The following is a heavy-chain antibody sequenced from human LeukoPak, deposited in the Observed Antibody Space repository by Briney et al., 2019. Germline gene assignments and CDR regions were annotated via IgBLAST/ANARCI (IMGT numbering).Heavy chain of an antibody. J-gene: IGHJ4*02. CDR3: AKLAHGWYDFTYFDY. CDR1: GFSFSSYA. D-gene: IGHD6-19*01. V-gene: IGHV3-30*04. Sequence: PGRSLRLSCAASGFSFSSYAMHWVRQAPGKGLEWVALISYDGSNKKYADSVKGRFTISRDNSKNTLYLEMNSLRAEDTAIYYCAKLAHGWYDFTYFDYWGQGTLVTVSS. CDR2: ISYDGSNK.